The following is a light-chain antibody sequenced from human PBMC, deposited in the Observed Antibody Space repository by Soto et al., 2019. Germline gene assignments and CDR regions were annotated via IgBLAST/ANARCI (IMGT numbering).Light chain of an antibody. CDR2: DES. J-gene: IGKJ5*01. CDR3: QQSDSLPIT. Sequence: DIQMTQSPSSLSASVGDRVTITCRASQDISNYLNWYQQRPGKAPKLLIYDESNLERGVPSRFKGTRSGTHFTFAITSLQPEDGATSYCQQSDSLPITFGQGTRLEI. CDR1: QDISNY. V-gene: IGKV1-33*01.